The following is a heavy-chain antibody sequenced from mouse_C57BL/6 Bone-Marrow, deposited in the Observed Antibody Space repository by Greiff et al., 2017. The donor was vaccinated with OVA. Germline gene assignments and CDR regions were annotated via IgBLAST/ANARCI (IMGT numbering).Heavy chain of an antibody. Sequence: VQLQQSGAELVRPGASVTLSCKASGYTFTDYEMHWVKQTPVHGLEWIGAIDPETGGTAYNQKFKGKAILTADKSSSTAYMELRSLTSEDSAVYYCTRDLYYGLWGQGTSVTVSS. CDR1: GYTFTDYE. V-gene: IGHV1-15*01. J-gene: IGHJ4*01. CDR3: TRDLYYGL. CDR2: IDPETGGT. D-gene: IGHD2-1*01.